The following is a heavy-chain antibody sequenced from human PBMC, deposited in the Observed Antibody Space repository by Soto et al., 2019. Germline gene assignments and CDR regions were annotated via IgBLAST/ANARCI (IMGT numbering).Heavy chain of an antibody. CDR1: GYTFINYH. CDR2: MDPKSGKT. D-gene: IGHD3-22*01. V-gene: IGHV1-8*02. CDR3: ARDRGSFYYAAGP. J-gene: IGHJ5*02. Sequence: ASLKVSCKASGYTFINYHINWVRQATGQGLEWMGYMDPKSGKTGYAQKFQGRVTMTTDTSISTAYLELSSLRSEDTAEYFCARDRGSFYYAAGPWGPGTLVTVSS.